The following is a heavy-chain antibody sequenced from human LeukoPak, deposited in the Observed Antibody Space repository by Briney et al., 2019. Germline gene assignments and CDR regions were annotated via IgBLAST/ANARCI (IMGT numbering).Heavy chain of an antibody. CDR1: GGTFSSYA. J-gene: IGHJ5*02. CDR3: ARDGGEAAAGTYGWFDP. Sequence: GSSVKVSCKASGGTFSSYAISWVRQAPGQGLEWMGGIIPIFGTANYAQKFQGRVTITADKSTSTAYMELSSLRSEDTAVYYCARDGGEAAAGTYGWFDPWSQGTLVTVSS. V-gene: IGHV1-69*06. CDR2: IIPIFGTA. D-gene: IGHD6-13*01.